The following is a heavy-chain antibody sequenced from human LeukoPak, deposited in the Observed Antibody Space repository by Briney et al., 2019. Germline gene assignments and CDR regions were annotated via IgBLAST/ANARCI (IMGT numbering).Heavy chain of an antibody. CDR2: IIPIFGTA. D-gene: IGHD3-3*01. CDR3: ARQTAPNWSGSLSWFDP. J-gene: IGHJ5*02. V-gene: IGHV1-69*05. CDR1: GGTFSSYA. Sequence: AASAKVSCKASGGTFSSYAISWVRQAPGQGLEWMGGIIPIFGTANYAQKFQGRATITTDESTSTAYMELSSLRSEDTAVYYCARQTAPNWSGSLSWFDPWGQGTLVTVSS.